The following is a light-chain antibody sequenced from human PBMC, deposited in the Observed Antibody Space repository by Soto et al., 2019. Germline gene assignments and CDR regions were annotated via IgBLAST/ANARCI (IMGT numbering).Light chain of an antibody. V-gene: IGKV3-20*01. CDR2: HAS. Sequence: EIVLTQSPGTLSLSPGDRATLSCRASQSISSSYLAWFQQKPGQAPRLLIYHASSRATGIPDRFSGRGSGRDFTLTISRLEPEDFAVYYCHQYGSSAWTFGQGTKVEIK. CDR3: HQYGSSAWT. CDR1: QSISSSY. J-gene: IGKJ1*01.